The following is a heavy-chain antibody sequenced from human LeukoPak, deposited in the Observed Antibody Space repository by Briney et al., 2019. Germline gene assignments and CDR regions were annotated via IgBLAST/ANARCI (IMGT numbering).Heavy chain of an antibody. CDR2: IYYSGST. CDR3: ARENLGYSYGSSADDAFDI. Sequence: SGTLSLTCAVSGGSISSYYWSWIRQPPGKGLEWIGYIYYSGSTNYNPSLKSRVTISVDTSKNQFSLKLSSVTAADTAVYYCARENLGYSYGSSADDAFDIWGQGTMVTVSS. V-gene: IGHV4-59*01. CDR1: GGSISSYY. J-gene: IGHJ3*02. D-gene: IGHD5-18*01.